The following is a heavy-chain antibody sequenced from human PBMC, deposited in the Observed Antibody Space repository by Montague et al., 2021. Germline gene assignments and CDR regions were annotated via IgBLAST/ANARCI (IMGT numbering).Heavy chain of an antibody. CDR3: ARDVPYSSGWYQDS. Sequence: SRRLSCAVSGFPVSGNYMSWVRQAPGKGLEWVSVIYTGDMTYYADSVKGRFTISRDNSKNTLHLQMNSLRVEDTAVYYCARDVPYSSGWYQDSWGQGTLVIVSS. CDR2: IYTGDMT. V-gene: IGHV3-53*01. D-gene: IGHD6-19*01. J-gene: IGHJ4*02. CDR1: GFPVSGNY.